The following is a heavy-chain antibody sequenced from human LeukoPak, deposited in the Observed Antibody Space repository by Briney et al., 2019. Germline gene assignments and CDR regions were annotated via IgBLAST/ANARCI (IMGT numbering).Heavy chain of an antibody. J-gene: IGHJ4*02. CDR2: IRSNTHGATP. CDR1: GFTLSNGW. D-gene: IGHD3-22*01. Sequence: GGSLRLSCAACGFTLSNGWMKWVRQARGKGVEWVGRIRSNTHGATPQYAAPVKGRFTISRDDSRNSLYLQMNSLRAEDTALYYCARGSNSDDSSDFDHWGQGTLVTVSS. CDR3: ARGSNSDDSSDFDH. V-gene: IGHV3-15*01.